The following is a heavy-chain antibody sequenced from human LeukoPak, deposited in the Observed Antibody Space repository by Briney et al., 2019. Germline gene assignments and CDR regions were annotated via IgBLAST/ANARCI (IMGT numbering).Heavy chain of an antibody. Sequence: PSETLSLTCAVYGGSFSGYYWSWIRQPPGKGLEWIGEINHSGSTNYNPSLKSRVTISVDTSKNQFSLKLSSVTAADTAVYYCARGPAGPKGFDYWGQGTLVTVSS. CDR1: GGSFSGYY. V-gene: IGHV4-34*01. CDR3: ARGPAGPKGFDY. CDR2: INHSGST. J-gene: IGHJ4*02.